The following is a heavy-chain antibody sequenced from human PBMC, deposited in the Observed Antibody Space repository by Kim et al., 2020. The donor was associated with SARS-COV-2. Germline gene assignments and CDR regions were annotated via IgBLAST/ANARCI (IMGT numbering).Heavy chain of an antibody. V-gene: IGHV4-34*01. CDR2: INHSGST. J-gene: IGHJ4*02. CDR3: ARAGYSSSWPSSYYFDY. D-gene: IGHD6-13*01. Sequence: SETLSLTCAVYGGSFSGYYWSWIRQPPGKGLEWIGEINHSGSTNYNPSLKSRVTISVDTSKNQFSLKLSSVTAADTAVYYCARAGYSSSWPSSYYFDYWGQGTLVTVSS. CDR1: GGSFSGYY.